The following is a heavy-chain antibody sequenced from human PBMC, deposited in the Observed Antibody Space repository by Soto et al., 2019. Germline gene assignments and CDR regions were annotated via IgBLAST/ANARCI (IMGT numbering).Heavy chain of an antibody. J-gene: IGHJ6*02. Sequence: GGSLRLSCTASGFTFGDYAMSWFRQAPGKGLEWVGFIRSKAYGGTTEYAASVKGRFTISRDDSKSIAYLQMNSLKTEDTAVYYCTRDGNYYDSSGSYYYYGMDVWGQGTTVTVSS. CDR2: IRSKAYGGTT. V-gene: IGHV3-49*03. CDR3: TRDGNYYDSSGSYYYYGMDV. D-gene: IGHD3-22*01. CDR1: GFTFGDYA.